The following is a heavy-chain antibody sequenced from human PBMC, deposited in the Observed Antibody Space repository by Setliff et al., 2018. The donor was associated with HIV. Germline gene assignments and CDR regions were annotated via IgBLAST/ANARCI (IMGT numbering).Heavy chain of an antibody. CDR2: IYYSGST. D-gene: IGHD2-2*01. Sequence: KPSETLSLTCTVSGGSISSYYWSWIRQPPGKGLEWIGYIYYSGSTNYNPSLKSRVTISVDTPKNQFSLKLSSVTAADTAVYYCARGRRSTSSYYYYYHMDVWGKGTTVTVSS. J-gene: IGHJ6*03. V-gene: IGHV4-59*01. CDR1: GGSISSYY. CDR3: ARGRRSTSSYYYYYHMDV.